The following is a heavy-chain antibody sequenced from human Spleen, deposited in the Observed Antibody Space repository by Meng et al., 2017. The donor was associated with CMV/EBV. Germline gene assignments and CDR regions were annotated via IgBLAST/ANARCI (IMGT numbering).Heavy chain of an antibody. V-gene: IGHV3-11*01. Sequence: GESLKISCAASGFTFSGYAMSWVRQPPGKGLEWVSYITNSGSREHYADSVKGRFAVSRDNAKNSLYLQMNSLRVEDTAVYYCARVSGSSWLSFHFDHWGQGTLVTVSS. CDR3: ARVSGSSWLSFHFDH. CDR2: ITNSGSRE. J-gene: IGHJ4*02. CDR1: GFTFSGYA. D-gene: IGHD6-13*01.